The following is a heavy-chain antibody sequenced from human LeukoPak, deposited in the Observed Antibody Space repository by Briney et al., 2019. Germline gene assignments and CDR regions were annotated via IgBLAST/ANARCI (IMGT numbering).Heavy chain of an antibody. D-gene: IGHD3-22*01. CDR1: GGSISSYY. CDR3: AREFPYYYDSSGYYDY. Sequence: SETLSLTCTVSGGSISSYYWNWIRQSPGKGLEWIGSIHHSGSTYYNPSLKSRVTISVDTSKNQFSLKLSSVTAADTAVYYCAREFPYYYDSSGYYDYWGQGTLVTVSS. J-gene: IGHJ4*02. V-gene: IGHV4-39*07. CDR2: IHHSGST.